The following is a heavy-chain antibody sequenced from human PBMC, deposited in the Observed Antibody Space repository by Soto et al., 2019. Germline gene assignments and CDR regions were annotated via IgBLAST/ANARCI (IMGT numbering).Heavy chain of an antibody. CDR2: IYHSGST. CDR3: ARRYSGSYPWYYYYGMDV. J-gene: IGHJ6*02. Sequence: SETLSLTCAVSGGSISSSNWWSWVRQPPGKGLEWIGEIYHSGSTNYNPSLKSRVTISVDKSKNQFSLKLSSVTAADTAVYYCARRYSGSYPWYYYYGMDVWGQGTTVTVSS. V-gene: IGHV4-4*02. D-gene: IGHD1-26*01. CDR1: GGSISSSNW.